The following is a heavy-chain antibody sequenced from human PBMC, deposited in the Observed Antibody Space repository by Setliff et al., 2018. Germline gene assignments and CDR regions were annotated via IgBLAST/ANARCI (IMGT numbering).Heavy chain of an antibody. CDR2: INPYKGHT. Sequence: ASVKVSCKASGYTFTNYGVAWVRQAPGQGLEWMGWINPYKGHTFYAHKFQDRLTMTTDTSTDTAFLDLRSLRSDDTAVYYCGRAGVAAADRKGLLDHWGQGTLVTVS. D-gene: IGHD6-13*01. CDR3: GRAGVAAADRKGLLDH. CDR1: GYTFTNYG. J-gene: IGHJ4*02. V-gene: IGHV1-18*01.